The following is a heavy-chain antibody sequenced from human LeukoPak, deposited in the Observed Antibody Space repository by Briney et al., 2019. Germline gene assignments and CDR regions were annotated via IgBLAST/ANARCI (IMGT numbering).Heavy chain of an antibody. CDR2: IKQDGSEK. Sequence: GGSLRLSCAASGFTFSSYSMSWVRQAPGKGLEWVANIKQDGSEKNYVGSVKGRLTIARDNAKNSLYLQMNSLRAEDTAVYYCARSYYYDSSGYYYGHGGQGTLVTVSA. J-gene: IGHJ4*02. CDR3: ARSYYYDSSGYYYGH. V-gene: IGHV3-7*01. D-gene: IGHD3-22*01. CDR1: GFTFSSYS.